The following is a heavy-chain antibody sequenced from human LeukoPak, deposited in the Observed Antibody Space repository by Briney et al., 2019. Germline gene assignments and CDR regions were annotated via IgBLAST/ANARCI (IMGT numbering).Heavy chain of an antibody. CDR3: ASSYDSSQFVY. Sequence: GGSLRLSCAASGFTVSSNYMSWVRQAPGKGLEWVSVIYSGGSTYYADSVKGRFTISRDNSKNTLYLQMNSLRAEDTAVYYCASSYDSSQFVYWGQGTLVTVSS. V-gene: IGHV3-53*01. J-gene: IGHJ4*02. D-gene: IGHD3-22*01. CDR2: IYSGGST. CDR1: GFTVSSNY.